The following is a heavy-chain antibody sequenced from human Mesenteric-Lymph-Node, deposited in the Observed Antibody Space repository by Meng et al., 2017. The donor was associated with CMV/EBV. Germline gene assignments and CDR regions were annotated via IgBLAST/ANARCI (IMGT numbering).Heavy chain of an antibody. CDR2: ISGSGSST. J-gene: IGHJ2*01. CDR3: ARVGAGVLGDWYFDL. Sequence: SGLTFSRYGMSWVRQAPGKGLEWVSGISGSGSSTYYADSVKGRFTISRDNSKNTLYLQMNSLRAEDTAVYYCARVGAGVLGDWYFDLWGRGTLVTVSS. CDR1: GLTFSRYG. D-gene: IGHD2-8*02. V-gene: IGHV3-23*01.